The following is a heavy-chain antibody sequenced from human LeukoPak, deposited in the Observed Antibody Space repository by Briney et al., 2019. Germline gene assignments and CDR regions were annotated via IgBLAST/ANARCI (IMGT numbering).Heavy chain of an antibody. CDR2: INPNSGGT. Sequence: ASVKVSCKASGYTFTGYYMHWVRQAPGQGLEWMGWINPNSGGTNYAQKFQGRVTMTRDTSISTAYMELSRLRSDDTAVYYCARDLYRAVYYDSSGPDFDYWGQGTLVTVSS. D-gene: IGHD3-22*01. V-gene: IGHV1-2*02. CDR1: GYTFTGYY. CDR3: ARDLYRAVYYDSSGPDFDY. J-gene: IGHJ4*02.